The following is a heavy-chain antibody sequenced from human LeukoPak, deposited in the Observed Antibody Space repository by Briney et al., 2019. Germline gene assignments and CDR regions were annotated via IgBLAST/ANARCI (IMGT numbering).Heavy chain of an antibody. D-gene: IGHD2-15*01. CDR2: IYYSGST. Sequence: TSETLSLTCTVSGGSISSSSYYWGWVRQPPGKGLEWIGSIYYSGSTYYNPSLKSRVTISVDTSKNQFSLKLSSVTAADTAVYYCARVCPTGGYCSGGDWFDPWGQGTLVTVSS. J-gene: IGHJ5*02. CDR1: GGSISSSSYY. CDR3: ARVCPTGGYCSGGDWFDP. V-gene: IGHV4-39*07.